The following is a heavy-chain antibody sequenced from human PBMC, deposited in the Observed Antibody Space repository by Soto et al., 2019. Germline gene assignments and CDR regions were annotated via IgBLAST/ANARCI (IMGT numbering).Heavy chain of an antibody. J-gene: IGHJ1*01. V-gene: IGHV5-51*01. CDR1: GYSFTTYW. CDR2: IYPGDSDT. D-gene: IGHD5-18*01. Sequence: GESLKISCKGSGYSFTTYWIGWVRQMPGQGLEWMGIIYPGDSDTRYSPSFQGQVTISADKSISTAYLQWSSLKASDTAMYYCGNCTLYSYGYDWGQGTLVTVSS. CDR3: GNCTLYSYGYD.